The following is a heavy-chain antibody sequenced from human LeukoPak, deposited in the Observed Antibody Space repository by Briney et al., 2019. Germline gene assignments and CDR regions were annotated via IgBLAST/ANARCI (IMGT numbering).Heavy chain of an antibody. Sequence: ASVKVSCKASGYIFTTYDINWVRLAPGQGLEWMAWMNPNTGNTGFAQKFQGRVTVSRNTDISTAYMELNSLRSEDTAVCYCARFGGGATKDDRLDYWGQGTLVTVSS. CDR1: GYIFTTYD. D-gene: IGHD3-16*01. V-gene: IGHV1-8*03. J-gene: IGHJ4*02. CDR3: ARFGGGATKDDRLDY. CDR2: MNPNTGNT.